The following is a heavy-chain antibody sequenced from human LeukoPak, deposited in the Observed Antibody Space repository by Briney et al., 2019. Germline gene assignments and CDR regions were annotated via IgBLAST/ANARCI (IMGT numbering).Heavy chain of an antibody. CDR1: GGSASSSRYY. V-gene: IGHV4-39*07. D-gene: IGHD3-22*01. CDR2: IYYTRTT. Sequence: PSETLSVTCTVPGGSASSSRYYWGWIRHSPGKGLECIGTIYYTRTTYYNPSLNSRFTISLDTSQNQFSLKLNSVTAADTAMYYCARATADSIGSYLALYNWFDPWGQGTLVTVSS. J-gene: IGHJ5*02. CDR3: ARATADSIGSYLALYNWFDP.